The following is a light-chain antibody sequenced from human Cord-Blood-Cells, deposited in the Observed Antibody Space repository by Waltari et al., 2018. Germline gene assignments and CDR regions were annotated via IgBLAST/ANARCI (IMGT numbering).Light chain of an antibody. CDR3: CSYAGSYTWV. J-gene: IGLJ3*02. CDR2: DVS. Sequence: QSALTQPRSVSGSPGQSVTISCTGTSIDVGGYNYFSWYHQHPGKAPKLMIYDVSKRPSGVPDRFSGSKSGNTASLTISGLQAEDEADYYCCSYAGSYTWVFGGGTKLTVL. V-gene: IGLV2-11*01. CDR1: SIDVGGYNY.